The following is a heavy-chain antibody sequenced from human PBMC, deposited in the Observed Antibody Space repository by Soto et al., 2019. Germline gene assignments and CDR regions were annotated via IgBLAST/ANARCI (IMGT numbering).Heavy chain of an antibody. V-gene: IGHV1-69*08. Sequence: QVQLVQSGAEVKKPGSSVKVSCKASGGTFSSYTISWVRQAPGQGLEWMGRIIPILGIANYAQKFQGRVTITADKSTSTAYMELSSLRSEDTAVYYCARDCSSTSCYEPGDYYYMDVWGKGTTVTVYS. CDR1: GGTFSSYT. CDR3: ARDCSSTSCYEPGDYYYMDV. D-gene: IGHD2-2*01. CDR2: IIPILGIA. J-gene: IGHJ6*03.